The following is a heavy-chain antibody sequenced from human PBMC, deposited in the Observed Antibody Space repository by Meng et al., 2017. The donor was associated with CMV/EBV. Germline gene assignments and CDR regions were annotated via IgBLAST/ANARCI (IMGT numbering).Heavy chain of an antibody. CDR2: INPNSGGT. CDR1: GYTFTGYY. D-gene: IGHD5-18*01. CDR3: ARDGRGFGIQLWTNFDY. Sequence: ASVKVSCKASGYTFTGYYMHWVRHAPGQGLEWMGWINPNSGGTNYAQKFQGRVTMTRDTSISTAYMELSRLRSDDTAVYYCARDGRGFGIQLWTNFDYWGQGTLVTVSS. V-gene: IGHV1-2*02. J-gene: IGHJ4*02.